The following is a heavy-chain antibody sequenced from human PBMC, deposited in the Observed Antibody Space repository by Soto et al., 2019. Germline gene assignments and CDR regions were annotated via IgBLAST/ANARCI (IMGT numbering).Heavy chain of an antibody. Sequence: GGSLRLSCSASGFTFSTYWMSWVRQAPGKGLEWVANIKQDGSEKYYADSVKGRFTISRDNSKNTLYLQMNSLRAEDTAVYYCAKESFYDFWTPGPWGQGTLVTVS. J-gene: IGHJ5*02. V-gene: IGHV3-7*01. D-gene: IGHD3-3*01. CDR3: AKESFYDFWTPGP. CDR1: GFTFSTYW. CDR2: IKQDGSEK.